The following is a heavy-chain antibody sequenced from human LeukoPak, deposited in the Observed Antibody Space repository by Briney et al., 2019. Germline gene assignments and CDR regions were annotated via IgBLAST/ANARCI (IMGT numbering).Heavy chain of an antibody. D-gene: IGHD6-19*01. CDR1: GFTFSSYA. J-gene: IGHJ4*02. CDR3: ARLGGWPNQIDY. CDR2: ISSNGGST. Sequence: PGGSLRLSCAASGFTFSSYAMHWVRQAPGKGLEYVSAISSNGGSTYYANSVKGRFTISRDNSKNTLYLQMGSLRAEDMAVYYCARLGGWPNQIDYWGQGTLVTVSS. V-gene: IGHV3-64*01.